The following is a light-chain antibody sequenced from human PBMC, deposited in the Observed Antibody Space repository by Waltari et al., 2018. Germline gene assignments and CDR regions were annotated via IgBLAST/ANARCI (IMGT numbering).Light chain of an antibody. V-gene: IGKV1-33*01. CDR1: QDIDNN. J-gene: IGKJ4*01. Sequence: DIQMTQSPSSLSASVGDRVIITCRASQDIDNNLNWYQQKPGKSPKLLIYASSTLETGVPSRFSGSGSVRKFSFTISSLQPEDFATYYCQQFDNVPLTFGGGTKVDIK. CDR3: QQFDNVPLT. CDR2: ASS.